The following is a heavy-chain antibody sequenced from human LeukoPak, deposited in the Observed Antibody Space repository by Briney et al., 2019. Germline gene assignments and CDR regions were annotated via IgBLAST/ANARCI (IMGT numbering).Heavy chain of an antibody. J-gene: IGHJ5*02. CDR1: ELMVSSNY. CDR2: IYPGGTT. D-gene: IGHD2-2*01. CDR3: ACLAVEPAAANWFDP. Sequence: GGSLRLSCAASELMVSSNYMSWVRQAPGKGLEWVSIIYPGGTTYYAESVKGRFTISRDNSKNTLYLQVNNLRAEDTAVYYCACLAVEPAAANWFDPWGQGTLVTVSS. V-gene: IGHV3-66*02.